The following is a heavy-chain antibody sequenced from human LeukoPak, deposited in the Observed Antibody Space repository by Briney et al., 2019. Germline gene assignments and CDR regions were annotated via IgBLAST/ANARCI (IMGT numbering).Heavy chain of an antibody. Sequence: GGSLRLSCAASGFTFSSYWMSLVRQAPGPGLEWVANIKQDGSEKYYVDSVKGRFTISRDNAKNSLYLQMNSLRAEDTAVYYCASGVRGVIRNWGQGTLVTVSS. V-gene: IGHV3-7*03. CDR2: IKQDGSEK. CDR3: ASGVRGVIRN. CDR1: GFTFSSYW. D-gene: IGHD3-10*01. J-gene: IGHJ4*02.